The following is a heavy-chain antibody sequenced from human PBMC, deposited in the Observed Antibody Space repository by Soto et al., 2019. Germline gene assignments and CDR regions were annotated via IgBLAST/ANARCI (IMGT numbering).Heavy chain of an antibody. D-gene: IGHD3-10*01. CDR1: GFTFSSYA. CDR2: ISGSGGST. J-gene: IGHJ6*02. V-gene: IGHV3-23*01. Sequence: TGGSLRLSCAASGFTFSSYAMSWVRQAPGKGLEWVSAISGSGGSTYYADSVKGRFTISRGNSKNTLYLQMNSLRAEDTAVYYCASTMVRGVIHYYYYGMDVWGQGTTVTVSS. CDR3: ASTMVRGVIHYYYYGMDV.